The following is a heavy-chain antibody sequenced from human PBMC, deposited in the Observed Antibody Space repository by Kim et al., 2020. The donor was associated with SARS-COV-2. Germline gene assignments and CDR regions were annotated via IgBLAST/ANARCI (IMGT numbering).Heavy chain of an antibody. D-gene: IGHD2-2*01. Sequence: YADSRKGRFTISRDNANNTLYLQMNRLRAEDKAVYYCAKRYCSSTSCFENWGQGTLVTVSS. V-gene: IGHV3-23*01. CDR3: AKRYCSSTSCFEN. J-gene: IGHJ4*02.